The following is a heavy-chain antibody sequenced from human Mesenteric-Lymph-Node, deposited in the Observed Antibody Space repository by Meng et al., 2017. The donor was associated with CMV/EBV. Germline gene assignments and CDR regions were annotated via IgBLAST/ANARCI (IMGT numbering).Heavy chain of an antibody. D-gene: IGHD3-3*01. V-gene: IGHV1-2*02. CDR2: INPNSGGT. CDR3: AREPEWSTYYYYGMDV. CDR1: GYTFTDYY. J-gene: IGHJ6*02. Sequence: ASVKVSCKASGYTFTDYYIHWVRQAPGQGLAWMGWINPNSGGTNYAQKFQGRVTMTRDTSISTAYMELSRLRSDDTAVYYCAREPEWSTYYYYGMDVWGQGTTVTVSS.